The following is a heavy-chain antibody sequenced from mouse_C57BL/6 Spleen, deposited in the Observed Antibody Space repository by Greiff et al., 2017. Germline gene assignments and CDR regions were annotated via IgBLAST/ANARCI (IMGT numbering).Heavy chain of an antibody. CDR1: GFTFSSYT. CDR2: ISGGGGNT. CDR3: ASYGNWYFDV. V-gene: IGHV5-9*01. D-gene: IGHD2-1*01. J-gene: IGHJ1*03. Sequence: EVNVVESGGGLVKPGGSLKLSCAASGFTFSSYTMSWVRQTPEKRLEWVATISGGGGNTYYPDSVKGRFTIARDNAKNTLYLQMSSLRSEDTALYYCASYGNWYFDVWGTGTTVTVSS.